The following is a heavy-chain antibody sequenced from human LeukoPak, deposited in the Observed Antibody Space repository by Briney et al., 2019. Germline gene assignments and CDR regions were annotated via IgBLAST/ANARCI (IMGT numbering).Heavy chain of an antibody. V-gene: IGHV1-69*04. CDR3: ARESYYDSSGPFDP. CDR1: GGTFSSYA. Sequence: ASVKVSSKASGGTFSSYAISWVRQAPGQGLEWMGRIIPIFGIANYAQKFQGRVTITADKSTSTAYMELSSLRSEDTAVYYCARESYYDSSGPFDPWGQGTLVTVSS. D-gene: IGHD3-22*01. J-gene: IGHJ5*02. CDR2: IIPIFGIA.